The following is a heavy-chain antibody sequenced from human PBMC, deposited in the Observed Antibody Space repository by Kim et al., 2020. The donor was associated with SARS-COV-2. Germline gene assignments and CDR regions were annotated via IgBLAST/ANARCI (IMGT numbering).Heavy chain of an antibody. D-gene: IGHD3-10*01. CDR1: GYTFTTYA. CDR3: AREGGFSGRPQAGMDV. Sequence: ASVKVSCKASGYTFTTYAMHWVRQAPGQRLEWMGWINCGSGNTKYSQRFQDRITITRDTSASSAYMELSSLRSEDTAVYYCAREGGFSGRPQAGMDVWGQ. V-gene: IGHV1-3*01. J-gene: IGHJ6*02. CDR2: INCGSGNT.